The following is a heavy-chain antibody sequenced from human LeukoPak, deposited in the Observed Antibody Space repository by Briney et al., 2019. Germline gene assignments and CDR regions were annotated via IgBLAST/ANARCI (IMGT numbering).Heavy chain of an antibody. J-gene: IGHJ4*02. CDR3: AKDRGDYGSGSYDY. D-gene: IGHD3-10*01. Sequence: GGSLRLSCTASGLDFRTSWMSWVRQSPGKGLEFLANIRYDGTVKNYLASVKGRFTISRDNAKNSLYLQMDSLRAEDTAVYYCAKDRGDYGSGSYDYWGQGTLVTVSS. CDR2: IRYDGTVK. CDR1: GLDFRTSW. V-gene: IGHV3-7*03.